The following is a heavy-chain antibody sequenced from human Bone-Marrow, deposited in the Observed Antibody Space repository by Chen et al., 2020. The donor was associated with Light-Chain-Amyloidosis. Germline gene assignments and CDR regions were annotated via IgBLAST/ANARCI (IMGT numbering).Heavy chain of an antibody. D-gene: IGHD2-15*01. CDR2: IYYSGST. V-gene: IGHV4-39*01. J-gene: IGHJ4*02. Sequence: QLQLQESGPGLVKPSETLSLTCTVSGGSISSSSYYWGWIRQPPGKGLELIGSIYYSGSTYYNPSLKSRVTISVDTSKNQFSLKLSSVTAADTAVYYCARLYRTVVLPSVVDYWGQGTLVTVSS. CDR3: ARLYRTVVLPSVVDY. CDR1: GGSISSSSYY.